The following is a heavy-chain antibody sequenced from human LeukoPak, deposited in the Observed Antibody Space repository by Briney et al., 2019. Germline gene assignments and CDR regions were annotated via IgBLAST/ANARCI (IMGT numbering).Heavy chain of an antibody. J-gene: IGHJ4*02. V-gene: IGHV4-39*01. CDR1: GGSISSSSYY. CDR3: ARGRLRYFDWF. CDR2: IYYSGST. Sequence: SETLSLTCTVSGGSISSSSYYWGWIRQPPGKGLEWIGSIYYSGSTYYNPSLKSRVTISVDTSKNQFSLKLSSVTAADTAVYYCARGRLRYFDWFWGQGTLVTVSS. D-gene: IGHD3-9*01.